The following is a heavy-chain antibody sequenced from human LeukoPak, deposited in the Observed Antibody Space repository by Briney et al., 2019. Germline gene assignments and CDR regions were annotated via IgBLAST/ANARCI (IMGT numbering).Heavy chain of an antibody. CDR3: ARDLKSSSPGFDL. J-gene: IGHJ2*01. D-gene: IGHD6-6*01. CDR1: GGTFSSYA. CDR2: IIPNSGGT. V-gene: IGHV1-2*02. Sequence: ASVKVSCKASGGTFSSYAISWVRQAPGQGLEWMGGIIPNSGGTNYAQKFQGRVTMTRDTSISTAYMELSRLRSDDTAVYYCARDLKSSSPGFDLWGRGTLVTVSS.